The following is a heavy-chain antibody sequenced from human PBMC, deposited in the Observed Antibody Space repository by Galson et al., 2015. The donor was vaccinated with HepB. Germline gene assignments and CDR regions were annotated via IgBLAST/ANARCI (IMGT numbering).Heavy chain of an antibody. D-gene: IGHD5-18*01. V-gene: IGHV3-48*02. CDR2: ISSSSTTI. J-gene: IGHJ4*02. CDR1: GFSFINYN. Sequence: SLRLSCAASGFSFINYNLNWVRQAPGKGLEWVSYISSSSTTIYYADSVKGRFTISRDDVKNSLYLQMNSLRDEDTAIYYCAGDGWIRGQGTLVTVSS. CDR3: AGDGWI.